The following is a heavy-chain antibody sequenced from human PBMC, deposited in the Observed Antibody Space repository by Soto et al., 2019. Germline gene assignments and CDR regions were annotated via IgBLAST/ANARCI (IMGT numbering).Heavy chain of an antibody. J-gene: IGHJ3*02. V-gene: IGHV3-15*01. CDR1: GFTFTNAW. CDR3: TTQPSNIKVGATGGDI. CDR2: IKSKTDGGTT. Sequence: GGSLRLSCAASGFTFTNAWMSWVRQAPGKGLEWVGRIKSKTDGGTTDYAAPVKGRFTISRDDSKNTLYLQMNSLKTEDTAVYYCTTQPSNIKVGATGGDIWGQGTMVTVSS. D-gene: IGHD1-26*01.